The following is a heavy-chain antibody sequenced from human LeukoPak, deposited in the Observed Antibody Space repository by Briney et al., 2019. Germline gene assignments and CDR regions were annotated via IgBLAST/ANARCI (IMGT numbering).Heavy chain of an antibody. D-gene: IGHD3-16*01. Sequence: SGPTLVNPTQTLTLTCTVSGFSLSNARVGVSWVRQPPGKALEWLAYIFSNDEKSYSTSLKSRLTISKDTSTSQVVLTMTNMDPVDTATYYCARITLGGYFDYWGQGTLVTVSS. CDR2: IFSNDEK. J-gene: IGHJ4*02. CDR3: ARITLGGYFDY. CDR1: GFSLSNARVG. V-gene: IGHV2-26*01.